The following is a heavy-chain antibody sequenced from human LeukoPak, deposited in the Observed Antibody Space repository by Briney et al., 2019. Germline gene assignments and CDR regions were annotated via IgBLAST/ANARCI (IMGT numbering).Heavy chain of an antibody. V-gene: IGHV4-59*01. D-gene: IGHD3-16*01. CDR1: GGSISSYY. CDR2: IYYSGST. J-gene: IGHJ4*02. Sequence: SETLSLTCTVSGGSISSYYWSWIRQPPGKGLEWIGYIYYSGSTNYNPSLKSRVTISVDTSKNQFSLKLSSVTAADTAVYYCARFLGDPDYWGQGTLVTVSS. CDR3: ARFLGDPDY.